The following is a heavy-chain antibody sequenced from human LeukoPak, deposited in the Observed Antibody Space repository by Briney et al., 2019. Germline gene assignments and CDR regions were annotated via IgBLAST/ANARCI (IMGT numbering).Heavy chain of an antibody. Sequence: GGSLRLSCAASGFTFSDYYMSWIRQAPGKGLEWVSYISSGGRTIYYADSVKGRFTMSRDNAKNSLYLQMNSLRAEDTAVYYCARSYYDSSGPYDYWGQGTLVTVSS. V-gene: IGHV3-11*04. CDR3: ARSYYDSSGPYDY. D-gene: IGHD3-22*01. CDR2: ISSGGRTI. CDR1: GFTFSDYY. J-gene: IGHJ4*02.